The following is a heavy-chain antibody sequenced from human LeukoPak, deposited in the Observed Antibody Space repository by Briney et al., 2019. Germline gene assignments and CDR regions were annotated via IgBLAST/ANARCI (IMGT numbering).Heavy chain of an antibody. CDR2: ICDNGNT. CDR1: AGSFSPAP. CDR3: ATGRDPYKTGH. J-gene: IGHJ4*02. D-gene: IGHD3-10*01. Sequence: KPSETLSLTCPFSAGSFSPAPWSWIRPPPGKGLEWIGVICDNGNTDYNPSLKSRVTISVDTSKSQFSLKLNSLAAADTAVYYCATGRDPYKTGHWGQGTLVTVSS. V-gene: IGHV4-59*03.